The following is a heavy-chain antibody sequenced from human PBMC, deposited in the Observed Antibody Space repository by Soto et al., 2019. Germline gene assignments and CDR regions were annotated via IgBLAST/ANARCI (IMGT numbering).Heavy chain of an antibody. Sequence: PWGSLRLSCAASGVTFSSYAMSWVCQAPGKGLEWVSAISGSGGSTYYADSVKGRFTISRDNSKNTLYLQMNSLRAEDTAVYYCAKVTMVRGPYWFDPWGQGTLVTVSS. CDR3: AKVTMVRGPYWFDP. J-gene: IGHJ5*02. D-gene: IGHD3-10*01. CDR2: ISGSGGST. CDR1: GVTFSSYA. V-gene: IGHV3-23*01.